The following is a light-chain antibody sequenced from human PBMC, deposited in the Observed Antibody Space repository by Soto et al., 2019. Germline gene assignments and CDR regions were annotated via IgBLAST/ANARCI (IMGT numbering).Light chain of an antibody. V-gene: IGKV1-9*01. CDR3: QQLNSYTPPPT. J-gene: IGKJ4*01. CDR1: QGISSY. Sequence: DIQLTQSPSFLSASVGDRVTITCRARQGISSYLAWYQQKPGKAPKLLIYAASTLQSGVPSRFSGSGSGTEFTLTISSLQPEDFATYYCQQLNSYTPPPTFGGGTKVEIK. CDR2: AAS.